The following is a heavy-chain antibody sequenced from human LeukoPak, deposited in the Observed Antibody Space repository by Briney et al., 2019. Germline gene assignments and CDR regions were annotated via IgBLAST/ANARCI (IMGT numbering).Heavy chain of an antibody. J-gene: IGHJ4*02. CDR2: FSYTGST. Sequence: SETLSLTCTVSGGSFTTDFWGWIRQPPGKGLEWIGYFSYTGSTTYNPSLKSRATISTDTSQNRFSLKLNSVTAADTAMYYCARSTGGAAAGDCWGQGTLVTVSS. D-gene: IGHD6-13*01. CDR3: ARSTGGAAAGDC. V-gene: IGHV4-59*01. CDR1: GGSFTTDF.